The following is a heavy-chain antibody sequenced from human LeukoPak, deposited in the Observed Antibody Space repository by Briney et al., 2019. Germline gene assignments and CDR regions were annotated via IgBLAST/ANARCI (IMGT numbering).Heavy chain of an antibody. D-gene: IGHD6-13*01. CDR3: ARDLRRSSWFGGY. CDR2: IFYSGGT. V-gene: IGHV4-59*01. CDR1: GGSMSSYY. J-gene: IGHJ4*02. Sequence: SETLSLTCAVSGGSMSSYYWSWMRQPPGKGLEWIGYIFYSGGTNSNPSLKSRLTISVDTSKNQFSLKLSSVTAADTAVYYCARDLRRSSWFGGYWGQGTLVTVSS.